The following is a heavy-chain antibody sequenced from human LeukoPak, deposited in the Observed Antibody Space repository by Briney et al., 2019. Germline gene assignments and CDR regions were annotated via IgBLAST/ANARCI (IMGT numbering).Heavy chain of an antibody. J-gene: IGHJ4*02. CDR3: ATESRSGWYSEGHYFDY. D-gene: IGHD6-19*01. CDR2: FDPEDGET. CDR1: GYTLTELS. Sequence: GASVKVSCKVSGYTLTELSMHWVRQAPGKGLEWMGGFDPEDGETIYAQKFQGRVTMTEDTSTDTAYMKLSSLRSEDTAVYYCATESRSGWYSEGHYFDYWGQGTLVTVSS. V-gene: IGHV1-24*01.